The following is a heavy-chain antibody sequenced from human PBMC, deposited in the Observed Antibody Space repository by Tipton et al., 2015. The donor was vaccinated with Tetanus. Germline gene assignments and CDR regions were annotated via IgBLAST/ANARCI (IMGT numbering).Heavy chain of an antibody. J-gene: IGHJ6*02. CDR1: GVSFKGGGFY. CDR2: IYSPGTT. Sequence: TLSLTCSVSGVSFKGGGFYWTWIRQPPGKGLEWIGYIYSPGTTSYAPSLRGRATISFDSVKNHFSLSLSSVTAADTAMYYCARDGGNYFYYGMNVWGQGAAVTVSS. V-gene: IGHV4-31*03. CDR3: ARDGGNYFYYGMNV.